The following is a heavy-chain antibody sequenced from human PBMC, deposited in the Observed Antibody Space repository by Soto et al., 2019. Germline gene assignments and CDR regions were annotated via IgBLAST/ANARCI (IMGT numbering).Heavy chain of an antibody. CDR1: GFTVSSHY. CDR2: IQSGGST. J-gene: IGHJ6*03. D-gene: IGHD2-15*01. CDR3: SRDDGYCSGGSCYGVPMDG. Sequence: EVQLVESGGDLVQPGGSLRLSCAASGFTVSSHYMNWVRQAPGKGLEWVSLIQSGGSTFYADSVKGRFTISRDNSKNTLFLQMNSLRVEDTAMYYCSRDDGYCSGGSCYGVPMDGWGRGTTVTFSS. V-gene: IGHV3-66*01.